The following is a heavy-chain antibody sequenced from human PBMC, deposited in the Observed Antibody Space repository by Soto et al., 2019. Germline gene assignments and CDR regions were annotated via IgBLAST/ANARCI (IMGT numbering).Heavy chain of an antibody. D-gene: IGHD1-26*01. CDR2: MNPNSGNT. CDR1: GYTFTSYH. V-gene: IGHV1-8*01. CDR3: ARVVGALGHWFDP. Sequence: GASVKVSCKGSGYTFTSYHINWVRQATGQGLEWMGWMNPNSGNTSYAQKLQGRVTMTTDTSTSTAYMELRSLRSDDTAVYYCARVVGALGHWFDPWGQGTLVTVSS. J-gene: IGHJ5*02.